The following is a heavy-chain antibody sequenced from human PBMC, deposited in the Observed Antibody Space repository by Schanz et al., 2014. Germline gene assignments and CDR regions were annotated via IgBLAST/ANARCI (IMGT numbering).Heavy chain of an antibody. CDR2: IGAFQGNT. J-gene: IGHJ4*02. D-gene: IGHD2-2*01. V-gene: IGHV1-18*01. Sequence: QVQLVQSGTEVKKPGASMKISCKAFGYYFGGFGISWVRQAPGQGFEWMGWIGAFQGNTKYAQKFQDRVTLTSDTSASTAYMERRSLRPDDTAVYYCLRANPTQHVVLPDALRYWGQGTLVSVSS. CDR1: GYYFGGFG. CDR3: LRANPTQHVVLPDALRY.